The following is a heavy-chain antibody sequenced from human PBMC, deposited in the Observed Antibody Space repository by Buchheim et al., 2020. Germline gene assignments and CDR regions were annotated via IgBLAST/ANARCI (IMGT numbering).Heavy chain of an antibody. D-gene: IGHD6-13*01. Sequence: EVQLVQSGAEVKKPGESLKISCKTSGYGFTGYWIGWVRQRPGEGLEWMTMIYPGDSDIRYSPSFQGQITLPADTSTSTAYPQWSSLRSSDTAMYYCAKAGAGDYWGQGTL. J-gene: IGHJ4*02. V-gene: IGHV5-51*01. CDR2: IYPGDSDI. CDR1: GYGFTGYW. CDR3: AKAGAGDY.